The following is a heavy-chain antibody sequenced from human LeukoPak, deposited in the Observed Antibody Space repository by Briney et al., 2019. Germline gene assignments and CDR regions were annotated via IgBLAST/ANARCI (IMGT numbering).Heavy chain of an antibody. CDR1: GYTLTELS. J-gene: IGHJ5*02. V-gene: IGHV1-24*01. CDR3: ASSYCSSTRCYWENWFDP. D-gene: IGHD2-2*01. CDR2: FDPEDGET. Sequence: GASVKVSCKVSGYTLTELSMHWVRQAPGKGLEWMGGFDPEDGETIYAQKFQGRVTMTRDTSTSTVYMELSSLRSEDTAVYYCASSYCSSTRCYWENWFDPWGQGTLVTVSS.